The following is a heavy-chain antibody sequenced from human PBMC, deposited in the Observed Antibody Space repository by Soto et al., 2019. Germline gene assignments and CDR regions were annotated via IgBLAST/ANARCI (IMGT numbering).Heavy chain of an antibody. CDR2: ISSSGSTI. CDR1: GFTFSDYY. V-gene: IGHV3-11*01. CDR3: ASTPMIVVRLDY. D-gene: IGHD3-22*01. J-gene: IGHJ4*02. Sequence: GESLKISCAASGFTFSDYYMSWIRQAPGKGLEWDSYISSSGSTIYYADSVKGRFTISRDNAKNSLYLQMKSLRAEDTAVYYCASTPMIVVRLDYWGQGTLVTVSS.